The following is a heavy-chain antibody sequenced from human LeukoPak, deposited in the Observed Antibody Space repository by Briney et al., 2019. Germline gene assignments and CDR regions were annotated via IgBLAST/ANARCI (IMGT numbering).Heavy chain of an antibody. CDR3: ARMDPWKAFDI. D-gene: IGHD1-1*01. CDR1: GFTVSSNY. Sequence: GGSLRLSCAASGFTVSSNYMSWVRQAPGKGLEWVSVIYSGGSIYYADSVKGRSTISRDNSKNTLYLQMNSLRAEDTAVYYCARMDPWKAFDIWGQGTMVTVSS. CDR2: IYSGGSI. J-gene: IGHJ3*02. V-gene: IGHV3-53*01.